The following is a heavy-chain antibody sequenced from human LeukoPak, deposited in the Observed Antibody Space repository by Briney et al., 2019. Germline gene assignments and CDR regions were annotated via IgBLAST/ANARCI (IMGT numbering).Heavy chain of an antibody. CDR3: ARVNYDFWSGYYSGSDLDY. V-gene: IGHV4-38-2*02. J-gene: IGHJ4*02. Sequence: SETLSVTCTVSGYSISSGYYWGWIRQPPGKGLEWIGRIYHSWGSYYDPPPKSQVTISVDASKDKVCLKLSSVTAADTAVYYCARVNYDFWSGYYSGSDLDYWCQGTLVTVSS. D-gene: IGHD3-3*01. CDR1: GYSISSGYY. CDR2: IYHSWGS.